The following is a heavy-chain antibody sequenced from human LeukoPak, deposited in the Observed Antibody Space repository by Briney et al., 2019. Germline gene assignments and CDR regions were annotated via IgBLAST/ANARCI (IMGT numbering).Heavy chain of an antibody. J-gene: IGHJ4*02. D-gene: IGHD3-16*01. CDR1: GYTFTGYY. Sequence: ASVKDSSKASGYTFTGYYMHWVRQAPGKGLEWMGWFNPNSGGTNFVQKFQGRVTMTRDTSISTAYMELSSLRSDDTAVYYCSRLGSGNPFTSVDYGGQGTLVTVSS. V-gene: IGHV1-2*02. CDR2: FNPNSGGT. CDR3: SRLGSGNPFTSVDY.